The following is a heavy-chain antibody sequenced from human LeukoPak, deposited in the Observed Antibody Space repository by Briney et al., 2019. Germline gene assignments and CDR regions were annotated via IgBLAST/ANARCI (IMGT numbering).Heavy chain of an antibody. CDR3: ARERSTFNYNKDDGRAYIMDY. Sequence: GGSLRLSCAASGFTFSSYAMSWVRQVPGKGLEWVANIKRDGGVTNYVDSVKGRFTISRDNAKNSVSLQLNNLRAEDTALYYCARERSTFNYNKDDGRAYIMDYWGQGTLVTVSS. CDR2: IKRDGGVT. D-gene: IGHD3-16*01. V-gene: IGHV3-7*01. CDR1: GFTFSSYA. J-gene: IGHJ4*02.